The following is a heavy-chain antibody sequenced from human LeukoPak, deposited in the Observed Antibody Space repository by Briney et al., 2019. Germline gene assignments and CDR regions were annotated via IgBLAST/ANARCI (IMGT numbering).Heavy chain of an antibody. CDR3: AREDNWLDS. CDR2: INPNSGGT. J-gene: IGHJ5*01. V-gene: IGHV1-2*02. CDR1: GYTFTGYY. Sequence: ASVKVSCKASGYTFTGYYMHWVRQAPGQGLEWMGWINPNSGGTNYAQKFQGRVTISRDNAKNSLYLQMNSLRVEDTAVYYCAREDNWLDSWGLGTLVTVSS.